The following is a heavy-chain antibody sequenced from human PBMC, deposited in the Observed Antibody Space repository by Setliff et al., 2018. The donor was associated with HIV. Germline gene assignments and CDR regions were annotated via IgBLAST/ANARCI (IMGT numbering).Heavy chain of an antibody. CDR1: GGSISGYF. V-gene: IGHV4-4*07. J-gene: IGHJ5*02. D-gene: IGHD7-27*01. CDR2: IYTSGST. Sequence: SETLSLTCNVSGGSISGYFWTWIRQPAGKGLEWIGRIYTSGSTNYNPSLKSRLSMSIDTSKNHFSLRLTSVTAADTAVYYCARDLPELTGRSFNPWGQGIQVTVSS. CDR3: ARDLPELTGRSFNP.